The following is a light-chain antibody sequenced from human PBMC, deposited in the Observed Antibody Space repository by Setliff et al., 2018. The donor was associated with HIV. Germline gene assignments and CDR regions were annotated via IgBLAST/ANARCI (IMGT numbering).Light chain of an antibody. CDR3: QVWDSRSDHFV. CDR2: DDG. J-gene: IGLJ1*01. Sequence: SYELTQPVSVSVAPGKTARITCGGNNIGSKTVHWYQQKPGQAPVLVIYDDGDRSSGIPERFSGSNSGTTATLTISRVEAGDEADYYCQVWDSRSDHFVFGTGTKVTVL. CDR1: NIGSKT. V-gene: IGLV3-21*03.